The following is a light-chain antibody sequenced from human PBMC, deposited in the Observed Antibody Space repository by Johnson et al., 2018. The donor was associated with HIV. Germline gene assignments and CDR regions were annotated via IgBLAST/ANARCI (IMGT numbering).Light chain of an antibody. CDR2: ENN. V-gene: IGLV1-51*02. Sequence: QSVLSQPPSVSAAPGQRVTISCSGSSSNIGNNYVSWYQQLPGTAPKLIIYENNKRPSGIPDRFSGSKSCTSANLGITGLQPGDEADYYCGTWDSSLLSGFCGTGTKVPVL. J-gene: IGLJ1*01. CDR1: SSNIGNNY. CDR3: GTWDSSLLSGF.